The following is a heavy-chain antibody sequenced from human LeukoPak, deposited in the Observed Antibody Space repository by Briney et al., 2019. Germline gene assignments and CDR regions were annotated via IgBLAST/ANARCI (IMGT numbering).Heavy chain of an antibody. Sequence: SETLSLTCTVSGGSISSGSYYWSWIRQPAGKGLEWIGRIYISGSTNYNPSLKSRVTMSVDTSKNQFSLKLSSVTAADTAVYYCARDRGTWNDDGFDYWGQGTLVTVSS. D-gene: IGHD1-1*01. CDR2: IYISGST. CDR3: ARDRGTWNDDGFDY. J-gene: IGHJ4*02. V-gene: IGHV4-61*02. CDR1: GGSISSGSYY.